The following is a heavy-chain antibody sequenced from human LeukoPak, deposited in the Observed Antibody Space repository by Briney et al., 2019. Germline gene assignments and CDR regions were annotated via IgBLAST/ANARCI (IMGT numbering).Heavy chain of an antibody. J-gene: IGHJ6*02. CDR1: GFTVSSNY. Sequence: GGSLRLSCAVSGFTVSSNYMSWVRQAPGKGLEWVSLIYSGGSTYYADSVKGRFTISRDNSKDTLYLQMNSLRAEDTAVYYCARAGIYGMDVWGQGTTVTVSS. CDR3: ARAGIYGMDV. CDR2: IYSGGST. V-gene: IGHV3-53*01. D-gene: IGHD3-10*01.